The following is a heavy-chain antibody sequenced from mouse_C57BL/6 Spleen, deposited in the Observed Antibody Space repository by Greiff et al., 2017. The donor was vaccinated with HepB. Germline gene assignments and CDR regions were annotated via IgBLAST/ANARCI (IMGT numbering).Heavy chain of an antibody. Sequence: VQRVESGAELVKPGASVKISCKASGYAFSSYWMNWVKQRPGKGLEWIGQIYPGDGDTNYNGKFKGKATLTADKSSSTAYMQLSSLTSEDSAVYFCAKGLANWEGYAMDYWGQGTSVTVSS. D-gene: IGHD4-1*01. J-gene: IGHJ4*01. CDR2: IYPGDGDT. CDR1: GYAFSSYW. CDR3: AKGLANWEGYAMDY. V-gene: IGHV1-80*01.